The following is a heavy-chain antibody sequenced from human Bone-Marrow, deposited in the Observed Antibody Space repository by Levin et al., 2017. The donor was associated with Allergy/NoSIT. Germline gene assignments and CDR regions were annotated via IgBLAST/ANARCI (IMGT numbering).Heavy chain of an antibody. J-gene: IGHJ4*02. Sequence: PGGSLRLSCSGSEFIFSSYTMTWVRQAPGKGLEWISDISTSGDTKNYADSVKGRFTVSRDNAKNSLFLQMNSLRDEDTAVYYCARHDYGDNFFDYWGQGTLVTVSS. CDR2: ISTSGDTK. CDR1: EFIFSSYT. CDR3: ARHDYGDNFFDY. D-gene: IGHD4-17*01. V-gene: IGHV3-48*02.